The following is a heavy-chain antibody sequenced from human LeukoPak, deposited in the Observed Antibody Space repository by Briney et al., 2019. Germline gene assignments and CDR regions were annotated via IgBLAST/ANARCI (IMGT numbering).Heavy chain of an antibody. V-gene: IGHV4-59*01. CDR2: IYYSGST. Sequence: SETLSLTCTVSGGSISSYYWSWIRQPPGKGLEWIWYIYYSGSTNYNPSLKSRVTISVETSKNQFSLKLSSVTAADTAVYYCARDSPYCSGGSCYYYYGMDVWGQGTTVTVSS. D-gene: IGHD2-15*01. CDR3: ARDSPYCSGGSCYYYYGMDV. CDR1: GGSISSYY. J-gene: IGHJ6*02.